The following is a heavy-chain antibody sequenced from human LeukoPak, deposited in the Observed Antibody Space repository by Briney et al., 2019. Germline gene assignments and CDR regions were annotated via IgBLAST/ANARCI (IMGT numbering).Heavy chain of an antibody. CDR2: ISDDGSKI. Sequence: GGSLRLSCAASGSTFSTDAMHWVRQAPGEGLEWVAVISDDGSKIYYADSVKGRFTISRDNSKNTLYLQMNSLRAEDTAVYYCAKSPRSGSSWYNPFDYWGQGTLVTVSS. V-gene: IGHV3-30*18. D-gene: IGHD6-13*01. CDR1: GSTFSTDA. CDR3: AKSPRSGSSWYNPFDY. J-gene: IGHJ4*02.